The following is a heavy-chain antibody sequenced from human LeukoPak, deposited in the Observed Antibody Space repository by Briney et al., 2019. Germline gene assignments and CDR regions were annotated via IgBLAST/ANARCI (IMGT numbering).Heavy chain of an antibody. D-gene: IGHD4-23*01. CDR2: ISSSGSTI. Sequence: GGSLRLSCAASGFTFSSYEMNWVRQAPGKGLEWVSYISSSGSTIYYADSVKGRFTISRDNSKNTLYLQMNSLRAEDTAVYYCAKGRDYGGKGGFDYWGQGTLVTASS. V-gene: IGHV3-48*03. CDR3: AKGRDYGGKGGFDY. CDR1: GFTFSSYE. J-gene: IGHJ4*02.